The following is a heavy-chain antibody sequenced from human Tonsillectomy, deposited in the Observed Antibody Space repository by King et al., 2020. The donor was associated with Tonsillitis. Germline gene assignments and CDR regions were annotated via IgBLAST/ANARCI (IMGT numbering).Heavy chain of an antibody. J-gene: IGHJ4*02. CDR1: GGSSGSSNYY. CDR3: ASGSSWGSVDS. Sequence: QLQESGPGLVKPSETLFLTCSVSGGSSGSSNYYWGWIRQPPGKGLEWIGSMYSSGSTFYNPSLKSRVTISVDTSKNQFSLKVSSVTAADTAVYYCASGSSWGSVDSWGQGTLVTVSS. D-gene: IGHD2-2*01. CDR2: MYSSGST. V-gene: IGHV4-39*07.